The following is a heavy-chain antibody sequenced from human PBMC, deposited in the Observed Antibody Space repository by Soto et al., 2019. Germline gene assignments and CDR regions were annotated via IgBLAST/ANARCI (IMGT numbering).Heavy chain of an antibody. CDR2: ISSSGSTI. CDR3: ARGGVQPYSHYYYMDV. Sequence: GGSLRLSCAASGFTFSDYYMSWIRQAPGKGLEWVSYISSSGSTIYYADSVKGRFTISRDNAKNSLYLQMNSLRAEDTAVYYCARGGVQPYSHYYYMDVWGKGTTVTLSS. CDR1: GFTFSDYY. J-gene: IGHJ6*03. V-gene: IGHV3-11*01. D-gene: IGHD6-6*01.